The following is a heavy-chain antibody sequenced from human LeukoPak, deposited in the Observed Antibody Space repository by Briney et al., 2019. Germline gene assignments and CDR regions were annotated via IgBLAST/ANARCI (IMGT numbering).Heavy chain of an antibody. Sequence: SETLSLTCTVSGGSISSSSYYWGWIRQPPGKGREWTGSIYYSGSTYYNPSLKSRVTISVDTSKNQFSLKLSSVTAADTAVYYCARYDSSGYYSGFDPWGQGTLVTVSS. J-gene: IGHJ5*02. CDR3: ARYDSSGYYSGFDP. V-gene: IGHV4-39*01. CDR2: IYYSGST. CDR1: GGSISSSSYY. D-gene: IGHD3-22*01.